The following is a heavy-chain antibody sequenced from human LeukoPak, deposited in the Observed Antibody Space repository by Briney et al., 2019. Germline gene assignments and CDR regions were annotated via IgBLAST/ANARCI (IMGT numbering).Heavy chain of an antibody. D-gene: IGHD3-22*01. CDR3: ARGGGYYYDSSGYYLDY. CDR1: GYTFTSYA. CDR2: IIPIFGTA. J-gene: IGHJ4*02. V-gene: IGHV1-69*13. Sequence: EASVKVSCKASGYTFTSYAMNWVRQAPGQGLEWMGGIIPIFGTANYAQKFQGRVTITADESTSTAYMELSSLRSEDTAVYYCARGGGYYYDSSGYYLDYWGQGTLVTVSS.